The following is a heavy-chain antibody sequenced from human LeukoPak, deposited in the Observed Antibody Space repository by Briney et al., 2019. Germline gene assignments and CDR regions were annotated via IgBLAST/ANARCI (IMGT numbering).Heavy chain of an antibody. CDR2: IYYSGST. CDR1: GFSISSYY. D-gene: IGHD3-22*01. Sequence: SETLSLTCTLSGFSISSYYWSWIRQPPGKGLEWIGYIYYSGSTNYNPSLKSRVTISVDTSNNQFSLKLTSLTAADTTVYYVARHCVNSSGLFNFDPWGQGTLVTVSS. J-gene: IGHJ5*02. V-gene: IGHV4-59*08. CDR3: ARHCVNSSGLFNFDP.